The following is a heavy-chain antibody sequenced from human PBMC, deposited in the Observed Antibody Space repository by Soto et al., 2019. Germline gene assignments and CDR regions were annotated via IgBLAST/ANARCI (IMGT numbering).Heavy chain of an antibody. Sequence: PSEPLSVTCAVSCGSIGSYYWGWIGQPPGKGLEWIGYIYYSGSTKYNPSLKNRVTLSVDTSRNQFSLNLASVTAADTAVYYCARSSSWYHLDNWGQGTLVTVSS. J-gene: IGHJ4*02. CDR3: ARSSSWYHLDN. CDR1: CGSIGSYY. V-gene: IGHV4-59*01. D-gene: IGHD6-13*01. CDR2: IYYSGST.